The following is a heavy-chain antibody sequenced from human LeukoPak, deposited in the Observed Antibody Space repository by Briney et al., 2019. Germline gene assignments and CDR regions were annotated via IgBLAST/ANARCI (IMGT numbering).Heavy chain of an antibody. Sequence: PGGSLRLSCVVSGFTVRSNYMSWARQAPGKGLEWVSILYTDGNAYFPDSVRGRFTISRDNSKNTLYLQMNSLRAEDTTVYWCARGEFYLDYWGQGTLVTVSS. V-gene: IGHV3-53*01. D-gene: IGHD3-10*01. CDR3: ARGEFYLDY. J-gene: IGHJ4*02. CDR1: GFTVRSNY. CDR2: LYTDGNA.